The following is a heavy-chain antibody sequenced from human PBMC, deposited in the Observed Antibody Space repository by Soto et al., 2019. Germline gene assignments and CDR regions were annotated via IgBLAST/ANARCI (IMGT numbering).Heavy chain of an antibody. Sequence: SETLSLTCTVSGDSFSNYYCNWVRKSAGKGLEWIGRIYPTGSATYNPSLKSRLTMSVDTSKNQFSLRLTSMTAADTAVYYCATGRSEVVPGAMDTWGQGTLVTVSS. CDR2: IYPTGSA. D-gene: IGHD2-2*01. CDR1: GDSFSNYY. J-gene: IGHJ5*02. CDR3: ATGRSEVVPGAMDT. V-gene: IGHV4-4*07.